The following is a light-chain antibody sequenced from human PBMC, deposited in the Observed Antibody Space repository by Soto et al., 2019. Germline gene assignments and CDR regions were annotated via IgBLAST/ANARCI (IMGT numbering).Light chain of an antibody. J-gene: IGKJ3*01. CDR3: QEYSKWPLFT. V-gene: IGKV3-15*01. CDR2: AAS. CDR1: QSVGRN. Sequence: EIVVTQSPGILSVSPGDRATLSCRASQSVGRNLAWYQQKPGQAPTLLIYAASTRATGLPARFSGSGSGTDFTLTISSLQSEDFAVYYCQEYSKWPLFTFGNGTRVYIK.